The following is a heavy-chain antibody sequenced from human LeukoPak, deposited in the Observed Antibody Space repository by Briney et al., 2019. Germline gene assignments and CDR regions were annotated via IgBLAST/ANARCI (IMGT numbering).Heavy chain of an antibody. V-gene: IGHV1-2*02. Sequence: ASVKVSCKASGNTFSGHYMHWVRQAPGQGLEWMGWLDPNSGGTNYAQKFQGRVSMTRDTSISTDYMELSRLRSDDTAVYYCARTAGYSYLAFWGQGTQVTVSS. CDR3: ARTAGYSYLAF. J-gene: IGHJ4*02. CDR1: GNTFSGHY. D-gene: IGHD5-18*01. CDR2: LDPNSGGT.